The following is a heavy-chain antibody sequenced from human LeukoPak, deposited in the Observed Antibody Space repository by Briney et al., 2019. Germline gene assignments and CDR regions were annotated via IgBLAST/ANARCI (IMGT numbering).Heavy chain of an antibody. D-gene: IGHD4-17*01. Sequence: PGGSLKLSCVASGFTFGSCNMHWVRQAPGKGLEWVALIWYDGSNKYYTDSVKGRFTISRDNSKNTLYLQMNSLRAEDTALYYCAKDSNDYGDYNYFDYWGQGTLVTVSS. CDR3: AKDSNDYGDYNYFDY. CDR2: IWYDGSNK. J-gene: IGHJ4*02. V-gene: IGHV3-33*06. CDR1: GFTFGSCN.